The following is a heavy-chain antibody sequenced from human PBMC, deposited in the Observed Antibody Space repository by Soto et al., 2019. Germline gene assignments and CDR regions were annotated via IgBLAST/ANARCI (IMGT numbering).Heavy chain of an antibody. CDR1: GGSISSYY. J-gene: IGHJ4*02. V-gene: IGHV4-59*12. Sequence: SETLSLTCTVSGGSISSYYWSWIRQPPGKGLEWIGYIYYSGSTNYNPSLKSRVTISVDTSKNQFSLKLSSVTAADTAVYYCARDKITGLFDYWGQGTLVTVSS. CDR2: IYYSGST. CDR3: ARDKITGLFDY. D-gene: IGHD2-8*02.